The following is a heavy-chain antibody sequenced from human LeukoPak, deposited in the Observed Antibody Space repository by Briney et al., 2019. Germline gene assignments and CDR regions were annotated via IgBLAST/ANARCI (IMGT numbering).Heavy chain of an antibody. J-gene: IGHJ4*02. V-gene: IGHV1-69*13. Sequence: ASVKVSCKASGGTFSSYAISWVRQAPGQGLEWMGGIIPIFGTANYAQKFQGRVTITADESTSTAYMELSSLRSEDTAVYCCARENARVWFGELKNWGQGTLVTVSS. CDR2: IIPIFGTA. CDR3: ARENARVWFGELKN. D-gene: IGHD3-10*01. CDR1: GGTFSSYA.